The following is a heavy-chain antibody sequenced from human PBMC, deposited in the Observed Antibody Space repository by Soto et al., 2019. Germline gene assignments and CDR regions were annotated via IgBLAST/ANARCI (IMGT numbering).Heavy chain of an antibody. CDR3: GITSVADASFDY. J-gene: IGHJ4*02. Sequence: QVQLVESGGGVVHPGRSLSLSCAGSGFIFSNYGMHWVRQAPGKGLEWVAFISYDGGETFYADSVKGRFTISRDNSKSTVFLHMNSLQKEDTAVYYCGITSVADASFDYWGQGTLVTVSS. V-gene: IGHV3-30*03. CDR1: GFIFSNYG. D-gene: IGHD5-12*01. CDR2: ISYDGGET.